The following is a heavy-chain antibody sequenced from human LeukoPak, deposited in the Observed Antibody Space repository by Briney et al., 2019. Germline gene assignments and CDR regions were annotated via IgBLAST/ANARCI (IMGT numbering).Heavy chain of an antibody. J-gene: IGHJ5*02. Sequence: SEALSLTCTVSGGSISSYYWSWIRQPPGKGLEWIGYIYYSGSTNYNPSLKSRVTISVDTSKNQFSLKLSSVTAADTAVYYCARAMVQGVSRFDPWGQGTLVTVSS. V-gene: IGHV4-59*01. CDR1: GGSISSYY. CDR3: ARAMVQGVSRFDP. D-gene: IGHD3-10*01. CDR2: IYYSGST.